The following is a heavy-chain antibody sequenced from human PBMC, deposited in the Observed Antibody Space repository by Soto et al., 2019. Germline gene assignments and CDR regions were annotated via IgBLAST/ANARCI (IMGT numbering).Heavy chain of an antibody. D-gene: IGHD3-22*01. CDR1: GGSITTSNW. J-gene: IGHJ5*02. V-gene: IGHV4-4*02. CDR3: AVAYNSLGYYFTS. CDR2: VYYSGST. Sequence: SETLSLTCAVSGGSITTSNWFSWVRPSPGKGLEWIGEVYYSGSTNYNPSLRSRVTISIDRSKKQFSLKLTSVTAADTAVYYCAVAYNSLGYYFTSWGQGTLVTVSS.